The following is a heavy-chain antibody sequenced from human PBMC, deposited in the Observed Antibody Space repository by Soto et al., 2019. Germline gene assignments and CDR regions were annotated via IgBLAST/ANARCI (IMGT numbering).Heavy chain of an antibody. CDR3: TTDNAYCGGDCYLRYYFDY. V-gene: IGHV3-15*01. CDR2: IKSKTDGGTT. CDR1: GFTFSNAW. D-gene: IGHD2-21*02. Sequence: EVQLVESGGGLVQPGGSLRLSCAASGFTFSNAWMSWVRQAPGKGLEWVGRIKSKTDGGTTDYAAPVKGRFTISRDDSKNTLYLQMNSLKTEDTAVYYCTTDNAYCGGDCYLRYYFDYWGQGTLVTVSS. J-gene: IGHJ4*02.